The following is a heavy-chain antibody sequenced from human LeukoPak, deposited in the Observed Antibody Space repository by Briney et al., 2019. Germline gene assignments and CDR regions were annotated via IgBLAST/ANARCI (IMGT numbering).Heavy chain of an antibody. Sequence: PGGSLRLSCAASGFTFSSYSMTWVRQAPGKGLEWIAYISSSRATIFYAESVKGRFTVSRDHAKNSLHLQMNSLRGDDTAVYYWARGDWELLEGDFDYWGQGTLVTVSA. V-gene: IGHV3-48*04. CDR3: ARGDWELLEGDFDY. D-gene: IGHD1-26*01. CDR2: ISSSRATI. CDR1: GFTFSSYS. J-gene: IGHJ4*02.